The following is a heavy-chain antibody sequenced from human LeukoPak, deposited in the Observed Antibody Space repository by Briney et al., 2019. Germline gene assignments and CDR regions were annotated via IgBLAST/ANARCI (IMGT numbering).Heavy chain of an antibody. Sequence: PGGSLRLSCAASGFTFSSYALSWVRQAPGKGLEWVSYISSSSSTIYYTDSVKGRFTISRDNAKNSLYLQMNSLRDEDTAVYYCARDNRITIFGVVIMFDYWGQGTLVTVSS. CDR3: ARDNRITIFGVVIMFDY. J-gene: IGHJ4*02. V-gene: IGHV3-48*02. CDR1: GFTFSSYA. D-gene: IGHD3-3*01. CDR2: ISSSSSTI.